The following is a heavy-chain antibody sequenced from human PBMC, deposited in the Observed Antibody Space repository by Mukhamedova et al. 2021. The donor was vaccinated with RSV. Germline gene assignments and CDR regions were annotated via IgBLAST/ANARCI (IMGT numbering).Heavy chain of an antibody. CDR3: ARVSHCYNWGSYGSLGLDYFEF. J-gene: IGHJ4*02. CDR2: SDGSNE. Sequence: SDGSNEYYADSVEGRFTISRDNSKNTLYLQMTSLRAEDTAVYYCARVSHCYNWGSYGSLGLDYFEFWGQGTLV. D-gene: IGHD3-16*01. V-gene: IGHV3-33*01.